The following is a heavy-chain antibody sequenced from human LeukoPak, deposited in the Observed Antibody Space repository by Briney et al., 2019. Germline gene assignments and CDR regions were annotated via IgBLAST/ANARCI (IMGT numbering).Heavy chain of an antibody. Sequence: PGGSLRLSCAASGFVVSSYAMSWVRQAPGKGLEWVSAISGSGNTYYADSVKGRFTISRDNSKNTLYFQMNSLRAEDTAKYYCAKDRDIKNWYKDAFHLWGQGTMVTVSS. CDR2: ISGSGNT. D-gene: IGHD1-1*01. CDR3: AKDRDIKNWYKDAFHL. CDR1: GFVVSSYA. J-gene: IGHJ3*01. V-gene: IGHV3-23*01.